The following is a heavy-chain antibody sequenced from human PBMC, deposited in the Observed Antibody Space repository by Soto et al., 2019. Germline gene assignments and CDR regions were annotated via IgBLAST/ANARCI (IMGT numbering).Heavy chain of an antibody. V-gene: IGHV1-3*04. D-gene: IGHD5-12*01. CDR3: ARAGQMATIAY. Sequence: ASVKVSCKASGYSFSSDVMHWVRQAPGQRLEWMGRINTGNGNTKSSPKFQGRVTFTRDTSATTAYMNLRSLRSDDTAVYYCARAGQMATIAYWGQGTLVTVSS. CDR2: INTGNGNT. CDR1: GYSFSSDV. J-gene: IGHJ4*02.